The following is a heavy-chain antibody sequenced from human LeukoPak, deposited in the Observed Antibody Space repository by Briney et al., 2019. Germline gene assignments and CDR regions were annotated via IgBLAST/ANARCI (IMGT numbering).Heavy chain of an antibody. CDR3: ARARRSDNSWYDY. J-gene: IGHJ4*02. V-gene: IGHV1-3*01. Sequence: ASVKVSCKASGYTFTSYAMHWVRQAPGQRLEWMGWINAGNGNTKYSQKFQGRVTITADKSTSTVYMELSSLGSEDTAIYYCARARRSDNSWYDYWGQGTLVTVSS. CDR1: GYTFTSYA. CDR2: INAGNGNT. D-gene: IGHD6-13*01.